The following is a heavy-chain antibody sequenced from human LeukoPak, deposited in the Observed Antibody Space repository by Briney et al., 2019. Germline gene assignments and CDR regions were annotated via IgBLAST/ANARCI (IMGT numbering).Heavy chain of an antibody. CDR1: GGTFSSYA. D-gene: IGHD6-19*01. CDR2: IIPIFGTA. J-gene: IGHJ4*02. V-gene: IGHV1-69*13. CDR3: ARVPVGYSSGWYYY. Sequence: SVKVSCTASGGTFSSYAISWVRQAPGQGLEWMGGIIPIFGTANYAQKFQGRVTITADESTSTAYMELSSLRSEDTAVYYCARVPVGYSSGWYYYWGQGTLVTVSS.